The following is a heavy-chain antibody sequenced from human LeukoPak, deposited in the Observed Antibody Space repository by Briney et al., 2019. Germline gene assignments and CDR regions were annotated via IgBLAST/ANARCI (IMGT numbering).Heavy chain of an antibody. V-gene: IGHV4-38-2*02. J-gene: IGHJ5*02. CDR2: IYHSGST. Sequence: PSETLSLTCTVSGYSISSGYYWGWIRQPPGKGLEWIGSIYHSGSTYYNPSLKSRVTISVDTSKNQFSLKLSSVTAADTAVYYCARGPIGVIPGFDPWGQGTLVTVSS. CDR3: ARGPIGVIPGFDP. CDR1: GYSISSGYY. D-gene: IGHD3-10*01.